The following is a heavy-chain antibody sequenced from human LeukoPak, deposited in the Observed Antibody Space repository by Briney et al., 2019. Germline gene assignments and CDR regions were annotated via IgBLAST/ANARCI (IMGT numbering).Heavy chain of an antibody. V-gene: IGHV1-46*03. CDR2: INPSGGST. CDR1: GYTFTSYY. CDR3: ARSSTSLNIDC. J-gene: IGHJ4*02. D-gene: IGHD2-2*01. Sequence: ASVKVSCKASGYTFTSYYMHWVRQAPGQGPEWMGLINPSGGSTIYAQKFQGRVTMTRDTSTSTVYMELGSLTSEDTAVYYCARSSTSLNIDCWGQGTLVTVSS.